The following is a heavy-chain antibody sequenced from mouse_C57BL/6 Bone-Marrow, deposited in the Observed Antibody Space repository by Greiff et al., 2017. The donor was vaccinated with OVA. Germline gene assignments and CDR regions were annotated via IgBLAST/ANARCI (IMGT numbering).Heavy chain of an antibody. CDR2: INPYNGGT. CDR3: ERRYYYDSSFWAREY. V-gene: IGHV1-19*01. CDR1: GYTFTDYY. D-gene: IGHD1-1*01. J-gene: IGHJ4*01. Sequence: EVQLQQSGPVLVKPGASVKMSCKASGYTFTDYYMNWVKQSHGKSLEWIGVINPYNGGTSYNQKFKGKATLTVDKSSSTAYMELNSLTSEDSAVYHCERRYYYDSSFWAREYGGQGTSVTVSS.